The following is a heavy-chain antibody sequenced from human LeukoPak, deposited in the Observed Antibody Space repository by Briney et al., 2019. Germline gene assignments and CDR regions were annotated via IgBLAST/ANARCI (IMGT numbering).Heavy chain of an antibody. CDR2: INHSGST. CDR1: GGSISSGGYY. J-gene: IGHJ4*02. D-gene: IGHD3-16*02. Sequence: PSQTLSLTCTVSGGSISSGGYYWSWIRQPPGKGLEWIGEINHSGSTNYNPSLKSRVTISVDTSKNQFSLKLSSVTAADTAVYYCARKGVIVSEPYYFDYWGQGTLVTVSS. CDR3: ARKGVIVSEPYYFDY. V-gene: IGHV4-30-2*01.